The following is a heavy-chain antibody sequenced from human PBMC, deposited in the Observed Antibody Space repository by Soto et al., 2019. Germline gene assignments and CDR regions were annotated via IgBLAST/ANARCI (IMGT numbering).Heavy chain of an antibody. V-gene: IGHV4-30-4*01. J-gene: IGHJ4*02. D-gene: IGHD2-21*01. CDR2: IYSSGSS. CDR1: GVSIRSDDYY. CDR3: ARSTGRY. Sequence: SETLSLTCTVSGVSIRSDDYYWTWIRQPPGKGLEWIGYIYSSGSSYYNPSLKTRLAISIDTSKNQFSLRLRSVTATDTAVYYCARSTGRYWGQGALVTVSS.